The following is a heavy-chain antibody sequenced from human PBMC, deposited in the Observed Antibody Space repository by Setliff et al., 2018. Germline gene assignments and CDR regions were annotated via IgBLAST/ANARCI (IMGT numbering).Heavy chain of an antibody. CDR3: AKSSGSSSSTNLEY. V-gene: IGHV3-23*01. CDR2: ITDDGGTT. J-gene: IGHJ4*02. Sequence: GGSLRLSCRTSGFTFSSYTMNWVRQAPGKGLEWVSAITDDGGTTHYAGSVMGRFTIARDNSNSALYLQMHSLRVGDTALYYCAKSSGSSSSTNLEYLGPGTLVTVSS. D-gene: IGHD6-6*01. CDR1: GFTFSSYT.